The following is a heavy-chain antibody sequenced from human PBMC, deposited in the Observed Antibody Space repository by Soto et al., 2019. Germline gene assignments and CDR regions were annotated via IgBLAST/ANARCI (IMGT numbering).Heavy chain of an antibody. V-gene: IGHV3-23*01. J-gene: IGHJ4*02. CDR1: GFVFSNSA. CDR3: ARRTAVRNFDY. D-gene: IGHD6-19*01. Sequence: EVQLLESGGGLVQPGGSLRLSCAASGFVFSNSAMAWVRQPPGKGLEWVSTVSENSDYTSYADSVKGRFTISRDNSKNTLYEQMNSLRAEDMAVYYCARRTAVRNFDYWGQGTLVTVSS. CDR2: VSENSDYT.